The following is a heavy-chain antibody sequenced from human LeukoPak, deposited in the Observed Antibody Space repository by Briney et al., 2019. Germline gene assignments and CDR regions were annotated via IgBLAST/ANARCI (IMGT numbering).Heavy chain of an antibody. CDR3: ARLPTL. D-gene: IGHD4-17*01. CDR2: INHSGST. V-gene: IGHV4-34*01. Sequence: PSETLSLTCAVYGGSFSGYYWSWIRQPPGKGLEWIGEINHSGSTNYNPSLKSRVTISVDTSKNQFSLKLSSVTAADTAVYYCARLPTLWGQGTWSPSPQ. CDR1: GGSFSGYY. J-gene: IGHJ4*02.